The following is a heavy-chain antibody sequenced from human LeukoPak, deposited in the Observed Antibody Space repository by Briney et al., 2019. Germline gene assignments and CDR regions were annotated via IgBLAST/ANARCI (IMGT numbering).Heavy chain of an antibody. CDR1: GFTFSNYW. V-gene: IGHV3-7*01. D-gene: IGHD6-6*01. CDR2: IKQDGSEK. Sequence: GGSLRLSCVVSGFTFSNYWMSWVRQAPGKGLEWVANIKQDGSEKHYVDSVKGRFTISRDNAKNSLYLQMNSLGAEDTAVYYCASERSSSNWGQGTLVTVSS. CDR3: ASERSSSN. J-gene: IGHJ4*02.